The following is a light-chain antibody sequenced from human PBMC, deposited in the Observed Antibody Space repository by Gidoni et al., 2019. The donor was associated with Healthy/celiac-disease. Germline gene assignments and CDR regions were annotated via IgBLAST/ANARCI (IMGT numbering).Light chain of an antibody. CDR1: QSVLHSSNNRNY. CDR2: WAS. J-gene: IGKJ2*01. CDR3: HQYYNSNPYT. Sequence: DIVMTQSPDSLAGSLGERATINCKSSQSVLHSSNNRNYLAWYQQKPGQSPKLLIYWASTRESGVPDRFSGSGSGTDFTLTISSLQAEDVAFYYCHQYYNSNPYTFGQGTKLEIK. V-gene: IGKV4-1*01.